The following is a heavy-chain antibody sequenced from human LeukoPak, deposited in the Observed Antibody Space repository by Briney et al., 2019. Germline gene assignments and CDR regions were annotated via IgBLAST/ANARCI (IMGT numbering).Heavy chain of an antibody. D-gene: IGHD3-22*01. CDR3: ARDRDSSGYYYGY. CDR2: ISSSSSYI. J-gene: IGHJ4*02. V-gene: IGHV3-21*01. CDR1: GFTFSSYS. Sequence: PGGSLRLSCAASGFTFSSYSMNWVRQAPGKGLEWVSSISSSSSYIYYADSVKGRFTISRDNSKNTLYLQMNSLRAEDTAVYYCARDRDSSGYYYGYWGQGTLVTVSS.